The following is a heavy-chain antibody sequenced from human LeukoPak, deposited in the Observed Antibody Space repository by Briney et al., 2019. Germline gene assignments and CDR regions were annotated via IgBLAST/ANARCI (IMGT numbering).Heavy chain of an antibody. D-gene: IGHD1-1*01. Sequence: SETLSLTCAVYGGSLSGYYWSWIRQPPGKGLEWTGEINHSGSTNYNPSLKSRVTISVDTSKNQFSLKLSSVTAADTAVYYCATAEGVPTRLDYWGQGTLVTVSS. CDR1: GGSLSGYY. CDR2: INHSGST. CDR3: ATAEGVPTRLDY. J-gene: IGHJ4*02. V-gene: IGHV4-34*01.